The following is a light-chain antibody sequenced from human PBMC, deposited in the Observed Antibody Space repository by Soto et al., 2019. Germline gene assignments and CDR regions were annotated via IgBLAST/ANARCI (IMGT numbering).Light chain of an antibody. CDR2: GAS. CDR1: QSVSSN. CDR3: QQSNNWPPYT. Sequence: EIVMTQSQATLSVSPGERATLSCMASQSVSSNLAWYQQKPGQAPRLLIYGASTRSTGIPARFSGSGSGTEFTLTISSLQSEDFAVYYCQQSNNWPPYTFGQGTKVAIK. J-gene: IGKJ2*01. V-gene: IGKV3-15*01.